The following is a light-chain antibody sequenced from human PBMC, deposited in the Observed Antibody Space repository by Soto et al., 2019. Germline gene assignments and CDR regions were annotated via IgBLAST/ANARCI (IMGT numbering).Light chain of an antibody. CDR1: QSVSSY. Sequence: EIVLTQSPATLSLSPGERATLSCRASQSVSSYLAWYQQQPGQDPRLLIYDASTSATGIPARFSGRGSVTAFTLTISRLEAEDFAVYYCQERNNTFGGGTKVDIK. V-gene: IGKV3-11*01. CDR2: DAS. J-gene: IGKJ4*01. CDR3: QERNNT.